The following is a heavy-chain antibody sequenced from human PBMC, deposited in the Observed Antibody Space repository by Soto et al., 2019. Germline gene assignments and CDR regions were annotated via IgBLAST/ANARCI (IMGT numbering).Heavy chain of an antibody. V-gene: IGHV3-23*01. CDR3: AKDYGVRGIMTNLFDS. J-gene: IGHJ5*01. Sequence: EVQLLESGGGLVQPGGSLRISCTASGFTFDNYAMAWVRQAPGKGLEWVAGICGSGDRTNYVDSVKGRFTVSRDNSKNRLYLQMKSLRAEDTALYYCAKDYGVRGIMTNLFDSWGQGTLVAVSS. CDR2: ICGSGDRT. CDR1: GFTFDNYA. D-gene: IGHD3-10*01.